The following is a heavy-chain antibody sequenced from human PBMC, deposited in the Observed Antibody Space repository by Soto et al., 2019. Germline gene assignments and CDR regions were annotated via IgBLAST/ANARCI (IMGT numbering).Heavy chain of an antibody. D-gene: IGHD2-15*01. CDR2: IIPICGTA. V-gene: IGHV1-69*05. J-gene: IGHJ3*02. Sequence: GASVKVSCKASGGTFSSYAISWVRQAPGQGLEWMGGIIPICGTANYAQKFQGRVTMTTDTSTSTAYMELSSLRSEDTAVYYRARDNRGWAFDIWGQGTMVTVSS. CDR1: GGTFSSYA. CDR3: ARDNRGWAFDI.